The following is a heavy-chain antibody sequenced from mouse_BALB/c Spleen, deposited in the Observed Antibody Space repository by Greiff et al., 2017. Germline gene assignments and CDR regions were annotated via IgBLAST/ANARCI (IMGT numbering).Heavy chain of an antibody. J-gene: IGHJ1*01. CDR1: GFTFSSYG. Sequence: EVKLVESGGGLVQPGGSLKLSCAASGFTFSSYGMSWVRQTPDKRLELVATINSNGGSTYYPDSVKGRYTISRDNAKNTLYLQMSSLKSEDPAMYYCARDLGGNYVDWYFDVWGAGTTVTVSS. V-gene: IGHV5-6-3*01. D-gene: IGHD2-1*01. CDR3: ARDLGGNYVDWYFDV. CDR2: INSNGGST.